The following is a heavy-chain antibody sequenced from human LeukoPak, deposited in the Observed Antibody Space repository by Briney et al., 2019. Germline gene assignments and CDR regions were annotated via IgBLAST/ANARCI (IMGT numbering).Heavy chain of an antibody. CDR1: GGSISSSCYY. D-gene: IGHD6-19*01. CDR3: ARSRIAVVLFDY. V-gene: IGHV4-39*01. J-gene: IGHJ4*02. CDR2: IYYSGST. Sequence: SETLSLTCTVSGGSISSSCYYWGWIRQPPGKGLEWIGSIYYSGSTYYNPSIKSRVTISVDTSKNQFSLKLSSVTAADTAVYYYARSRIAVVLFDYWGQGTLVTVSS.